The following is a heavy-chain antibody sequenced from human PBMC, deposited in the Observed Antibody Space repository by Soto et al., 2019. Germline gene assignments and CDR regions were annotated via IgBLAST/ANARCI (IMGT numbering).Heavy chain of an antibody. CDR3: VSQRTTVPTQAYFDY. CDR2: VYYRGRS. J-gene: IGHJ4*02. V-gene: IGHV4-39*01. CDR1: GGSVTNSSYY. D-gene: IGHD4-17*01. Sequence: SETLSLTCTVSGGSVTNSSYYWGWIRQSPGKGLEWIGSVYYRGRSYSKSSVKGRVTISVDTSKNRFSLSLNSVTASDTAVYFCVSQRTTVPTQAYFDYWGPGALVTVSS.